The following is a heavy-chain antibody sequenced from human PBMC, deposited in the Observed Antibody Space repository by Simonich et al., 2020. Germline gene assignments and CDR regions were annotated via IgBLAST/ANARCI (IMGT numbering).Heavy chain of an antibody. J-gene: IGHJ4*02. CDR1: GFTFSSYW. V-gene: IGHV3-74*01. CDR3: ARNRLDY. CDR2: IYGNGSST. Sequence: EVQLVESGGGLVQPGGSLRLSCAASGFTFSSYWLQWVRQAPGKGLVWVSLIYGNGSSTDYADSVMGRFTISRDTSKNTLYLQMNVLGAEDTAVYYCARNRLDYWGQGTLITVSS.